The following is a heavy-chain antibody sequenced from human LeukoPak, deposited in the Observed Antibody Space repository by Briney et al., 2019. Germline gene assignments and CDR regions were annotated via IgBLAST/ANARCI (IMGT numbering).Heavy chain of an antibody. V-gene: IGHV4-4*07. CDR3: ARVDSGNWYECRGYFDY. J-gene: IGHJ4*02. CDR2: IYTSGST. Sequence: SETLSHTCTVSGGSISIYYWSWLRQPAGKGLECIGRIYTSGSTNYTPSLKSRVPMSVDTSKHQFSLNLSSVTAAATAVDYCARVDSGNWYECRGYFDYWGQGTLVTVSS. D-gene: IGHD1-1*01. CDR1: GGSISIYY.